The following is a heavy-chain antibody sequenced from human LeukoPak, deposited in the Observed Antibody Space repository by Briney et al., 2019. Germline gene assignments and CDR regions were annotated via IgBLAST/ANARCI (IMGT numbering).Heavy chain of an antibody. V-gene: IGHV3-30*02. D-gene: IGHD6-19*01. CDR2: IRYDGSNK. Sequence: GGSLRLSCAASGFTFSSYGMHWVRQAPGKGLEWVAFIRYDGSNKYYADSVKGRFTISRDNSKNTLYLQMNSLRAEDTAVYYCARVRSSGWEGAFDIWGQGTMVTVSS. J-gene: IGHJ3*02. CDR3: ARVRSSGWEGAFDI. CDR1: GFTFSSYG.